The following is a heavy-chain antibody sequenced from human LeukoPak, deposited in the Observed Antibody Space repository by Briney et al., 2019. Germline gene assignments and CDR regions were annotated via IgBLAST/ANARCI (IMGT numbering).Heavy chain of an antibody. D-gene: IGHD5-18*01. Sequence: PGGSLRLSCAASGFTFSSYAMHWVRQAPGKGLEWAAVISYDGSNKYYADSVKGRFTISRDNSKNTLYLQMNSLRAEDTAVYYCATRGYSYGYAGFDYWGQGTLVTVSS. J-gene: IGHJ4*02. V-gene: IGHV3-30*04. CDR1: GFTFSSYA. CDR3: ATRGYSYGYAGFDY. CDR2: ISYDGSNK.